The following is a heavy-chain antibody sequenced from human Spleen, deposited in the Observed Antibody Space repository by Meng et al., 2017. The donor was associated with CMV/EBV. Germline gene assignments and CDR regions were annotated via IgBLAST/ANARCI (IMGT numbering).Heavy chain of an antibody. CDR3: ARATIYGVVLDS. J-gene: IGHJ4*02. Sequence: SETLSLTCTVSGGSVSSSSYYWGWIRQPPGKGLEWIGSIYYSGSTYYNPSLKSRVTISVDTSKNQFSLRLSSVTAADTAVYYCARATIYGVVLDSWGLGTLVTVSS. V-gene: IGHV4-39*07. CDR1: GGSVSSSSYY. D-gene: IGHD3-3*02. CDR2: IYYSGST.